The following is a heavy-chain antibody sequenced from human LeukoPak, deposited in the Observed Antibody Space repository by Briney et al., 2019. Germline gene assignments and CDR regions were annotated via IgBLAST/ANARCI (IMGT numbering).Heavy chain of an antibody. V-gene: IGHV4-30-2*01. Sequence: PSETLSLTCAVSGGSISSGGYSWSWIRQPPGKGLEWIGYIYHSGSTYYNPSLKSRVTISVDRSKNQFSLKLSSVTAADTAVYYCARLKTGNYYYGMDVWGQGTTVTVSS. CDR3: ARLKTGNYYYGMDV. CDR1: GGSISSGGYS. D-gene: IGHD7-27*01. CDR2: IYHSGST. J-gene: IGHJ6*02.